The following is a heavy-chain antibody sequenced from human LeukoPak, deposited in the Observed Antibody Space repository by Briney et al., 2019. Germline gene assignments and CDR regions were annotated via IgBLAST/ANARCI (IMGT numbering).Heavy chain of an antibody. D-gene: IGHD4-23*01. CDR1: GFFITNNNY. CDR2: IHHSGNRFETGST. V-gene: IGHV4-38-2*02. J-gene: IGHJ1*01. CDR3: ARNVSGGFFID. Sequence: SETLSLTCTVSGFFITNNNYWGWIRQSPGKGLEWMGSIHHSGNRFETGSTHYNPSFRGRISVSADPSKNQFSLTLRSVTAADTAVYFCARNVSGGFFIDWNQGTLVTVSS.